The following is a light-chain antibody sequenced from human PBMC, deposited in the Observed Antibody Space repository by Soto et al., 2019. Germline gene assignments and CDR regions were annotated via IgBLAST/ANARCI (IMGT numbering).Light chain of an antibody. V-gene: IGLV2-11*01. CDR2: DVS. J-gene: IGLJ1*01. CDR3: CSYSGSCYYV. Sequence: QSALTQPRSVSGSPGQSVTISFTGTSSDVGGSNYVSWYQEQPGKAPNLMIYDVSKRPSGVPDRFSGSKSGNTASLTISGLQSAYEADYYCCSYSGSCYYVCGTVTKLTVL. CDR1: SSDVGGSNY.